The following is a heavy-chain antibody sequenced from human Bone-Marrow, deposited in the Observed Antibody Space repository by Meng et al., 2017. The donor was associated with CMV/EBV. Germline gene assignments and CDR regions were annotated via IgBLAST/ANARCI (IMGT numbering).Heavy chain of an antibody. CDR1: GFTFSSYA. Sequence: GESLKISCAASGFTFSSYAMHWVRQAPGKGLEWVAVISYDGSNKYYADSVKGRFTISRDNAKNSLYLQMNSLRAEDTAVYYCAREGAYCGGDCYSARWFDPWGQGTLVTVSS. J-gene: IGHJ5*02. CDR3: AREGAYCGGDCYSARWFDP. V-gene: IGHV3-30*04. D-gene: IGHD2-21*01. CDR2: ISYDGSNK.